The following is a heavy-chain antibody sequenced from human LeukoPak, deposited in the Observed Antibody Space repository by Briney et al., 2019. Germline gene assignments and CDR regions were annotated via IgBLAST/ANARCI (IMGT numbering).Heavy chain of an antibody. CDR1: GFTFSGYG. D-gene: IGHD3-10*01. J-gene: IGHJ4*02. CDR3: AKSWTDGAWFGDPSFDY. Sequence: GGSLRLSCAASGFTFSGYGMSWVRQAPGKGLEWVSGISDSGGSTYYADSVKGRFTISRDNSKNTLYLQMNSLRAEDTAVYYCAKSWTDGAWFGDPSFDYWGQGTLVTVSS. CDR2: ISDSGGST. V-gene: IGHV3-23*01.